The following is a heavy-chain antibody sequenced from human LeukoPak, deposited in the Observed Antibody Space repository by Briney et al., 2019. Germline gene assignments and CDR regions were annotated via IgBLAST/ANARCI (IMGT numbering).Heavy chain of an antibody. D-gene: IGHD3-16*01. Sequence: GGSLRLSCAASGFTFNNYDMHWVRQAPRKGLEWVSALGSAGDTYYPDSVRGRFTISKETAKNSLYLQMTSLRDEDTAVYYCVRGRRSYGFAHWGQGTLVTVSS. J-gene: IGHJ4*02. CDR2: LGSAGDT. V-gene: IGHV3-13*01. CDR3: VRGRRSYGFAH. CDR1: GFTFNNYD.